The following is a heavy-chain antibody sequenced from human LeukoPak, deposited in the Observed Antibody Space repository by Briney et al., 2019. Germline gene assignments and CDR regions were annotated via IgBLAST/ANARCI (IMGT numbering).Heavy chain of an antibody. CDR3: VRAGDYGDYVGWFDP. CDR2: IYHSGST. J-gene: IGHJ5*02. CDR1: GGSISSSNW. V-gene: IGHV4-4*02. Sequence: KSSETLSLTCAVSGGSISSSNWWSWIRQPPGKGLEWIGEIYHSGSTNYNPSLKSRVTISVDKSKTQFSLKLSSVTAADTAVYYCVRAGDYGDYVGWFDPWGQGTLVTVSS. D-gene: IGHD4-17*01.